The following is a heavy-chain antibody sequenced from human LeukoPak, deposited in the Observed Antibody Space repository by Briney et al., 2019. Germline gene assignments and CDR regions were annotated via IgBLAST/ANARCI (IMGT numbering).Heavy chain of an antibody. Sequence: PSGTLSLTCAVSGGSISSSNWWSWVRQPPGKGLEWIGEIYHSGSTNYNLSLKSRVTISVDKSKNQFSLKLSSVTAADTAVYYCARDKMVRGVIINLEYNWFDPWGQGTLVTVSS. CDR2: IYHSGST. D-gene: IGHD3-10*01. CDR3: ARDKMVRGVIINLEYNWFDP. CDR1: GGSISSSNW. J-gene: IGHJ5*02. V-gene: IGHV4-4*02.